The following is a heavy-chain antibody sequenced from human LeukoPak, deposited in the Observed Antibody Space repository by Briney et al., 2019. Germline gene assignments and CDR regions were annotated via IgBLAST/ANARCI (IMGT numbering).Heavy chain of an antibody. CDR1: GGSISSYY. Sequence: SETLSFTCTVSGGSISSYYWSWIRQPPGKGLEWIEYISYSGSSNYNPSLKSRVSISVDTSKNQFSLKLNSVTAADTAVYYCARGLGSFDYWGQGTLVTVSS. CDR2: ISYSGSS. V-gene: IGHV4-59*01. J-gene: IGHJ4*02. D-gene: IGHD6-19*01. CDR3: ARGLGSFDY.